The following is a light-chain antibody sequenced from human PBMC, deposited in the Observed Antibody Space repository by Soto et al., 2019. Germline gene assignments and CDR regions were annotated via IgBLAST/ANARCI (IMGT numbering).Light chain of an antibody. J-gene: IGLJ2*01. Sequence: QSVLTQPPSASGTPGQRVTISCSGSSSNIGSNYVYWYQQLPGTAPKLLIYRNNQRPSGVPDRFSGSKSGTSASLAISGLRSEDEADYYCAAWDDSLSVPFGGGTKLTVL. CDR2: RNN. V-gene: IGLV1-47*01. CDR3: AAWDDSLSVP. CDR1: SSNIGSNY.